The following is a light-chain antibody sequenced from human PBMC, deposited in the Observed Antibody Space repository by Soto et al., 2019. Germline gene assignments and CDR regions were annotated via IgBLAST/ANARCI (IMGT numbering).Light chain of an antibody. CDR3: QQYGTSPYS. V-gene: IGKV3-20*01. CDR1: QSVTSNY. J-gene: IGKJ2*01. Sequence: EIVLTQSPGTLSLSPGERATLSCRASQSVTSNYLAWYQQKPGQAPRLLICDASSRATGIPDRFSGSGSGTDFTLTIARPDPEDFAVYYCQQYGTSPYSFGQGTKLEIK. CDR2: DAS.